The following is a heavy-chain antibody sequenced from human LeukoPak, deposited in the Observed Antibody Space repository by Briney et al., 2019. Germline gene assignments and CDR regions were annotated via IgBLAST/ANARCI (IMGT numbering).Heavy chain of an antibody. D-gene: IGHD3-22*01. CDR1: GGSFSGYY. CDR2: IYYSGST. V-gene: IGHV4-31*11. J-gene: IGHJ4*02. Sequence: SETLSLTCAVYGGSFSGYYWSWIRQHPGKGLEWIGYIYYSGSTYYNPSLNSRVNISVETSETQFSLHLSSVTAADTAVYYCARLVSAYYYGFDFWGQGILVTVSS. CDR3: ARLVSAYYYGFDF.